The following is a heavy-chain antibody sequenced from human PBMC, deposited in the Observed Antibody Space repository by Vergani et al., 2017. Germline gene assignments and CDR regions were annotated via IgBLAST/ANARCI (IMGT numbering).Heavy chain of an antibody. D-gene: IGHD3-9*01. CDR2: INPSGGHT. J-gene: IGHJ4*02. CDR3: ARGYYGILTGERY. Sequence: QVQVVQSGAEVKKSGASVKVSCKTSGYTFSNYYMHWVRQAPGQGLEWMGIINPSGGHTNYAQKFQGRVTMTRDTSTSTVYMELSSLRSEDTAIYYCARGYYGILTGERYWGQEPLVTVSA. CDR1: GYTFSNYY. V-gene: IGHV1-46*03.